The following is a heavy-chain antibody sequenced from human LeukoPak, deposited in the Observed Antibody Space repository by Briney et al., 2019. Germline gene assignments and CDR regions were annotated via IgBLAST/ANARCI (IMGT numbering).Heavy chain of an antibody. V-gene: IGHV3-74*01. CDR3: ARASTTVPNLLDH. CDR2: INSDGSST. D-gene: IGHD4-17*01. Sequence: GGSLRLSCAASGFTFSTYWMYWVRQAPGKGLVWVSYINSDGSSTTYVDSVKGRFTTSRDNAKNTLYLQMNSLRAEDTAVYYCARASTTVPNLLDHWGRGTLVTVSS. CDR1: GFTFSTYW. J-gene: IGHJ4*02.